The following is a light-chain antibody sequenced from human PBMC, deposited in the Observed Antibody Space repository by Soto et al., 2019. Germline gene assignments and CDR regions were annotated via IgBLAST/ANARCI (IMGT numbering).Light chain of an antibody. CDR3: QHFGGTTFT. V-gene: IGKV3-20*01. J-gene: IGKJ5*01. CDR1: QSVSNTY. Sequence: EIVLTQSPGTLSLSPGERATLSCRASQSVSNTYLAWYQQKPGQAPRLLIYDASSRATGIPDRFSGSGSGTDFTLTISRLEPEDFAVYYCQHFGGTTFTFGQGTRLEIK. CDR2: DAS.